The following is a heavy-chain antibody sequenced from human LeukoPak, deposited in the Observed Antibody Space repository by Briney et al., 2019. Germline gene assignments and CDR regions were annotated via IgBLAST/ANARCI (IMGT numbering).Heavy chain of an antibody. CDR1: GYSISSGYY. V-gene: IGHV4-38-2*01. CDR2: IYHSGST. Sequence: PSETLSLTCAVSGYSISSGYYWGWIRQPPGKGLEWIGSIYHSGSTYYNPSLRSRVTISVDTSKNQFSLKLSSVTAADTAVYYCARRVQLWPYNWFDPWDQGTLVTVSS. J-gene: IGHJ5*02. D-gene: IGHD5-18*01. CDR3: ARRVQLWPYNWFDP.